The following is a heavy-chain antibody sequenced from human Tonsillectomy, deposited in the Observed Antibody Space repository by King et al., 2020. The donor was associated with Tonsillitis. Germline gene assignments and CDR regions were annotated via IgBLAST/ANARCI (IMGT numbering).Heavy chain of an antibody. CDR2: IYHSGST. V-gene: IGHV4-59*01. J-gene: IGHJ2*01. D-gene: IGHD6-13*01. CDR1: GASISSYY. CDR3: ARVHISTYWYFDL. Sequence: QLQESGPGLVKPSETLSLTCTVSGASISSYYWSWIRQPPRKGLEWIGYIYHSGSTDYNPSLKSRVTISVDTSKNQFSLKLSSVPAADTAVYYCARVHISTYWYFDLWGRGTLVTVSS.